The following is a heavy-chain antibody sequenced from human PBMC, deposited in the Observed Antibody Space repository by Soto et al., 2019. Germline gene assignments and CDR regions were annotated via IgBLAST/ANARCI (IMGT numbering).Heavy chain of an antibody. Sequence: LSLTCTVSGGSISSSSYYWGWIRQPPGKGLEWIGSIYYSGSTYYNPSLKSRVTISVDTSKNQFSLKLSSVTAADTAVYYCARPLAGTGYYYYYGMDVWGQGTTVTVSS. CDR2: IYYSGST. J-gene: IGHJ6*02. CDR1: GGSISSSSYY. V-gene: IGHV4-39*01. CDR3: ARPLAGTGYYYYYGMDV. D-gene: IGHD6-19*01.